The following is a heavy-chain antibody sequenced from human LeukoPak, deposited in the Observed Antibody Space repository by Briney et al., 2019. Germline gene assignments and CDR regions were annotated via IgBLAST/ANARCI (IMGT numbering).Heavy chain of an antibody. CDR2: ISSSSSYI. Sequence: PGGSLRLSCAASGFTFSSYSMNWVRQAPGKGLEWVSSISSSSSYIYYADSVKGRFTISRDNAKNSLYLQMNSLRAEDTAVYYCARDYVVPAAIGNLNWFDPWGQGILVTVSS. CDR1: GFTFSSYS. V-gene: IGHV3-21*01. J-gene: IGHJ5*02. D-gene: IGHD2-2*02. CDR3: ARDYVVPAAIGNLNWFDP.